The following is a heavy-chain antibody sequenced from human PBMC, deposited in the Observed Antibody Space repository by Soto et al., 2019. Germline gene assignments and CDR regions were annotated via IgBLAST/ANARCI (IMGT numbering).Heavy chain of an antibody. CDR1: GYTFNIYG. J-gene: IGHJ4*02. CDR2: ISPYNDNK. D-gene: IGHD1-7*01. CDR3: ARELSALGTIDF. Sequence: SVKDSCKASGYTFNIYGISWGRQAPGQGLEWMGWISPYNDNKKYAQNFQGRVTMTTDTSTSTAYMELTSLRSDDTAVYYCARELSALGTIDFWGQGTLVTVSS. V-gene: IGHV1-18*01.